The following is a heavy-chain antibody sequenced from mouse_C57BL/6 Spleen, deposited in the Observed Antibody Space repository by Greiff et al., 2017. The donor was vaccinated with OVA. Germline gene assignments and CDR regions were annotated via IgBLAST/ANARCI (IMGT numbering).Heavy chain of an antibody. D-gene: IGHD1-1*01. CDR3: ARGATVVENYLDY. CDR2: IDPSDSEP. V-gene: IGHV1-52*01. Sequence: VQLQQPGAELVRPGSSVKLSCKASGYTFTSYWMHWVKQRPIQGLEWIGNIDPSDSEPHYNQKFKDKATLTVDKSSSTAYMQLSSLTSEDSAVYYCARGATVVENYLDYWGQGTTLTVSS. J-gene: IGHJ2*01. CDR1: GYTFTSYW.